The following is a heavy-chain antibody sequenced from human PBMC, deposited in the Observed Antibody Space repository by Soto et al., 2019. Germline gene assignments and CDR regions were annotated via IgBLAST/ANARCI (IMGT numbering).Heavy chain of an antibody. J-gene: IGHJ6*02. CDR1: GFTFSIHA. V-gene: IGHV3-30-3*01. D-gene: IGHD3-16*01. Sequence: QVQLVESGGGVVQPGRSLRLSCAAPGFTFSIHAIHWVRQAPGKGLEWVAGISSDGNNIVYADSVKGRLTISRDNSANPSSLQMNRVRDEDTGGYYCARRNSHAGPNNCGMDVGGQGTTVTV. CDR2: ISSDGNNI. CDR3: ARRNSHAGPNNCGMDV.